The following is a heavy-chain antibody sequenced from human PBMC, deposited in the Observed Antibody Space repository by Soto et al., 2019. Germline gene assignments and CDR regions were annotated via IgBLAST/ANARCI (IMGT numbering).Heavy chain of an antibody. Sequence: WETLSLTCTVSGDSISGYYWTWIRQPPGKGLEWIGYIYYGGTTNYNPSLKSRVTMSIDTSKNHFSLKLSSVTAADTAVYYCARQILVGPNNWSDPWGQGTLVTVSS. D-gene: IGHD1-26*01. CDR3: ARQILVGPNNWSDP. V-gene: IGHV4-59*01. J-gene: IGHJ5*02. CDR2: IYYGGTT. CDR1: GDSISGYY.